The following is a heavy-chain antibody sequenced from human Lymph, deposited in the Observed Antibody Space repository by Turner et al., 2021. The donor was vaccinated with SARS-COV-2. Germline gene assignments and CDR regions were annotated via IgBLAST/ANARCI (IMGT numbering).Heavy chain of an antibody. CDR1: GIIVSRNY. V-gene: IGHV3-53*02. D-gene: IGHD6-13*01. CDR3: ARDLGTYGMDV. CDR2: IYSGGTT. Sequence: EVPLVSTGGGLIQPGGSLRLSCAASGIIVSRNYMNWVRQAPGKGLEWVSVIYSGGTTYYADSVKGRFTISRDNSKNTLYLQMNSLRVEDTAVYYCARDLGTYGMDVWGQGTTVTVSS. J-gene: IGHJ6*02.